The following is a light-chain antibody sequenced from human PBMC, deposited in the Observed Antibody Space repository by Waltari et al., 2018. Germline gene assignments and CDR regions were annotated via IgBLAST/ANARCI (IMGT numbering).Light chain of an antibody. J-gene: IGLJ3*02. V-gene: IGLV1-47*01. CDR1: SSNIGSNY. CDR3: ATWDDRLSGPGV. CDR2: RNN. Sequence: QSVLTQPPSASGPPGQTVNISCSGSSSNIGSNYGHWYQQLPGTAPKRLIYRNNQLPSGVPDRFSGSKAGTSASLAVSGLRSEDEADYYFATWDDRLSGPGVFGGGTKLTVL.